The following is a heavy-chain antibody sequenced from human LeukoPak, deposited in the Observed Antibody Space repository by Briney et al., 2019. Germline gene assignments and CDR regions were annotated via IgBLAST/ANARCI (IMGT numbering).Heavy chain of an antibody. Sequence: SETLSLTCTVSGGSISSYYWSWIRQPAGKELEWIGRIYTSGSTNYNPSLKSRVTMSVDTSKNQFSLKLSSVTAADTAVYYCARDSHSGWYAGDWFDPWGQGTLVTVSS. V-gene: IGHV4-4*07. CDR1: GGSISSYY. CDR2: IYTSGST. D-gene: IGHD6-19*01. CDR3: ARDSHSGWYAGDWFDP. J-gene: IGHJ5*02.